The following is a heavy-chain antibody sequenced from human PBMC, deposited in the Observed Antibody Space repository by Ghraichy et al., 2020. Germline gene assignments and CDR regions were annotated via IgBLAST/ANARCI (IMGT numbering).Heavy chain of an antibody. V-gene: IGHV6-1*01. CDR1: GDNVSSNSVA. D-gene: IGHD2/OR15-2a*01. CDR3: ARELLVLHYYYGMDV. Sequence: SETLSLTCAISGDNVSSNSVAWNWIRQSPSRGLEWLGRTYYRSKWYNDYAISVKSRITINPDTSKNQVSLQLNSVTPEDTAVYYCARELLVLHYYYGMDVWGQGTTVTVSS. CDR2: TYYRSKWYN. J-gene: IGHJ6*02.